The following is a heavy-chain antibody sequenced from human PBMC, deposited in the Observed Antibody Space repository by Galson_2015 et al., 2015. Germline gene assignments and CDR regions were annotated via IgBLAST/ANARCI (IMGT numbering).Heavy chain of an antibody. CDR2: ISISGTTI. V-gene: IGHV3-48*03. D-gene: IGHD1-26*01. J-gene: IGHJ4*02. CDR3: ARVASSWYRRVDY. CDR1: GFTLGGYE. Sequence: SLRLSCAASGFTLGGYEMTWVRQAPGKGLQWVSYISISGTTISYADSVKGRFTISRDSAKNSLYLQMNSLRAEDTAVYYCARVASSWYRRVDYWGQGTLVTVSS.